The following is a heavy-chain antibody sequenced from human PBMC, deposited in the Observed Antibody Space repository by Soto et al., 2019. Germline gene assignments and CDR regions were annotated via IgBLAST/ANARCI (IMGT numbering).Heavy chain of an antibody. CDR2: ISYDETNE. CDR3: AKDLRTTISDYGMDV. J-gene: IGHJ6*02. CDR1: GFTFGSHG. V-gene: IGHV3-30*18. Sequence: PCGSLRLSCVASGFTFGSHGMHWVRQAPGKGLEWVAVISYDETNEHYVDSVKGRFTISRDNSKSILYLKMNRLRPEDTAVYKCAKDLRTTISDYGMDVWGQGTTVTVS.